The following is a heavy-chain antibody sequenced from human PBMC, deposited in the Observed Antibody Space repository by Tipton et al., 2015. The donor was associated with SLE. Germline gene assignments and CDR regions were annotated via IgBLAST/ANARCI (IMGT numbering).Heavy chain of an antibody. D-gene: IGHD1-1*01. CDR1: GGSITNKY. CDR3: ARALWKGGDY. Sequence: TLSLTCSVSGGSITNKYWSWIRQPPGKGLEWIGEINHSGSTNHNPSLKSRVTISVDTSKNQLSLKLSAVTAADTAVYYCARALWKGGDYWGQGTLVTVSS. J-gene: IGHJ4*02. CDR2: INHSGST. V-gene: IGHV4-34*01.